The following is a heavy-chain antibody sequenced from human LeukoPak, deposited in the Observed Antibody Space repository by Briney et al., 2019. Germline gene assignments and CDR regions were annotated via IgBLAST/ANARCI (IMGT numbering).Heavy chain of an antibody. Sequence: SETLSLTCTVSGGSISSYYWSWIRQPPGKGLEWIGYIYYSGSINYTPSLKSRVTISLDTSKNQFSLKLSSVTAADTAMYCCARQGHSYGPFDYWGQGTLVTVSS. V-gene: IGHV4-59*01. D-gene: IGHD5-18*01. CDR3: ARQGHSYGPFDY. CDR2: IYYSGSI. CDR1: GGSISSYY. J-gene: IGHJ4*02.